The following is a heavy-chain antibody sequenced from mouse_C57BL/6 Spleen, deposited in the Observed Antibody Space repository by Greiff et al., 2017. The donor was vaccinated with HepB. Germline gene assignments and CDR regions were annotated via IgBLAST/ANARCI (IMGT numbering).Heavy chain of an antibody. V-gene: IGHV14-2*01. CDR1: GFNIKDYY. J-gene: IGHJ4*01. CDR2: IDPEDGET. D-gene: IGHD2-5*01. CDR3: ARYSNYEDYAMDY. Sequence: EVQLQQSGAELVKPGASVKLSCTASGFNIKDYYMHWVKQRTEQGLEWIGRIDPEDGETKYAPKFPGKATITADTSSNTAYLQLSSLTSEDTAVYYCARYSNYEDYAMDYWGQGTSVTVSS.